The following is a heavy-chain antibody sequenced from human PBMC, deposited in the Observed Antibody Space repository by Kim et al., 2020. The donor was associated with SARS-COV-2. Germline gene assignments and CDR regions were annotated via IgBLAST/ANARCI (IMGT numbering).Heavy chain of an antibody. CDR3: ARGRGSSGVIDY. Sequence: YYNPSLKSRVTISVDRSKNQFSLKLSSVTAADTAVYYCARGRGSSGVIDYWGQGTLVTVSS. V-gene: IGHV4-30-2*01. J-gene: IGHJ4*02. D-gene: IGHD6-25*01.